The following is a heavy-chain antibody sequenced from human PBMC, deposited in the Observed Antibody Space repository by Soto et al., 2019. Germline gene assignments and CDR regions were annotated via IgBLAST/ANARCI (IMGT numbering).Heavy chain of an antibody. CDR3: AREVGAVSGSPLWRALDI. CDR1: GFTLTNYA. Sequence: QVQLVESGGGVVQPGRSRRLSCTASGFTLTNYAMHWVRQAPGKGLEWVSVISFDGSTIYYGDSVKGRFIISRDNSISALYLPCNNVKRADTAVYFCAREVGAVSGSPLWRALDIWGQGARVTVSS. J-gene: IGHJ3*01. V-gene: IGHV3-30*04. D-gene: IGHD1-26*01. CDR2: ISFDGSTI.